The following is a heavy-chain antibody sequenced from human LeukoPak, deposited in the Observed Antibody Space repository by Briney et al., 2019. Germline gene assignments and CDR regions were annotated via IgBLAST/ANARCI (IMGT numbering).Heavy chain of an antibody. V-gene: IGHV4-31*03. J-gene: IGHJ4*02. CDR2: IYYSGST. D-gene: IGHD3-10*01. CDR3: AREMVRGLDY. Sequence: SETLSLTCTVSGGSISSGGYYWSWIRQHPGKGLEWIGYIYYSGSTYYNPSLKSRVTISVDTSKNQFSLKLSSVTAADTAVYYCAREMVRGLDYWGQGTLVTVSS. CDR1: GGSISSGGYY.